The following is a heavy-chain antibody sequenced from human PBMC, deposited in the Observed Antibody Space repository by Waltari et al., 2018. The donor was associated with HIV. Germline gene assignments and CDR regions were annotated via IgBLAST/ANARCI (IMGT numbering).Heavy chain of an antibody. D-gene: IGHD4-17*01. CDR3: AKMQSYGDWGIPFDY. CDR1: GFTFSNYA. Sequence: EVQLLESGGGLVQPGGSLRLSCAASGFTFSNYAMNWVRQAPGKGLEWISSISGRGTSTYFADSVKCRFTISRDNSKNTLYLQMNSLTAEDTAIYYCAKMQSYGDWGIPFDYWGLGTLVTVSS. CDR2: ISGRGTST. V-gene: IGHV3-23*01. J-gene: IGHJ4*02.